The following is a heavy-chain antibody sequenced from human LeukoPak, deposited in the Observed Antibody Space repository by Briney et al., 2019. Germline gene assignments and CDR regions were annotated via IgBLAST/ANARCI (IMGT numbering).Heavy chain of an antibody. CDR3: ARWYYDSSGYRYFDY. CDR2: IYTSGST. Sequence: SGTLSLTCTVSGGSISSYYWSWIRQPAGKGLEWIGRIYTSGSTNYNPSLKSRVTMSVDTSKNQFSLKLGSVIAADTAVFFCARWYYDSSGYRYFDYWGQGTLVTVSS. CDR1: GGSISSYY. D-gene: IGHD3-22*01. J-gene: IGHJ4*02. V-gene: IGHV4-4*07.